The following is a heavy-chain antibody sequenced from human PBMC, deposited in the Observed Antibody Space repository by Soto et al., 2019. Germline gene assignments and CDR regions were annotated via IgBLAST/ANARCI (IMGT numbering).Heavy chain of an antibody. J-gene: IGHJ6*02. Sequence: QVQLQESGPGLVKPSQTLSLTCTVSGGSISSGSYYWSWIRQLPGKGLEWIGYIYYSGSTYCNPSLKSRVTRSVDTSKNQCSLKLNSVTAADTAVYYCATRTDYYYGSGSLGGMDVWGQGTTVTVSS. CDR1: GGSISSGSYY. D-gene: IGHD3-10*01. CDR3: ATRTDYYYGSGSLGGMDV. CDR2: IYYSGST. V-gene: IGHV4-31*03.